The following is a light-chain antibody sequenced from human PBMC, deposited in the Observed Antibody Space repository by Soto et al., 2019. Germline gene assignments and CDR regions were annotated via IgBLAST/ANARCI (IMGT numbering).Light chain of an antibody. CDR1: SSNIGAGYH. CDR2: GNS. CDR3: QSYDSSLSGSV. Sequence: QSVLTQPPSVSGAPGQRVTISCTGSSSNIGAGYHVHWYQQLPGTAPKLLIYGNSNRRSGVPDRFSGSKSGTSASLAITGLQAEDEADYYCQSYDSSLSGSVFGGGTKLTVL. J-gene: IGLJ3*02. V-gene: IGLV1-40*01.